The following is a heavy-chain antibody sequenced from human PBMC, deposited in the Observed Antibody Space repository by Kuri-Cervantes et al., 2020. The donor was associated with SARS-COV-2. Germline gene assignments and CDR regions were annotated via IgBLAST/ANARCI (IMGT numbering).Heavy chain of an antibody. J-gene: IGHJ5*02. CDR3: ARDPKLGLPPA. Sequence: GESLKISCAASGFTFSSYWMSWVRQAPGKGLEWVANIEQDGSEKYYVDSVRGRFTISRDNAKNSLYLQMNSLRAEDTAVYYCARDPKLGLPPAWGQGTLVTVSS. CDR2: IEQDGSEK. CDR1: GFTFSSYW. V-gene: IGHV3-7*01. D-gene: IGHD1-7*01.